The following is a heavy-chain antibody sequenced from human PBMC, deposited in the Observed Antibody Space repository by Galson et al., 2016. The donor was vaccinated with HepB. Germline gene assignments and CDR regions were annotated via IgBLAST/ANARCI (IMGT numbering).Heavy chain of an antibody. CDR3: AQDTDSMSVGATNFQH. J-gene: IGHJ1*01. Sequence: SLRLSCAASGFIFKDYAMHWVRQAPGKGLEWVSSISWNSGSIGYADSVKGRFTISRDNAKNSLYLQMNSLRAEDTAFYYCAQDTDSMSVGATNFQHWGQGTLVTVSS. D-gene: IGHD1-26*01. CDR1: GFIFKDYA. CDR2: ISWNSGSI. V-gene: IGHV3-9*01.